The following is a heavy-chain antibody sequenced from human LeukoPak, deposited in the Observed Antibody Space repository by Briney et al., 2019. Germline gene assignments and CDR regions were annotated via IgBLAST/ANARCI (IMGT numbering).Heavy chain of an antibody. CDR3: ARDPPDYYDSSGSDY. D-gene: IGHD3-22*01. J-gene: IGHJ4*02. CDR2: ISAYNGNT. CDR1: GYTFTSYG. V-gene: IGHV1-18*01. Sequence: GASVKVSCKASGYTFTSYGISWVRQAPGQGLEWMGWISAYNGNTNYAQKLQGRVTMTTDTSTSTAYMELRSLRSDDTAVYYRARDPPDYYDSSGSDYWGQGTLVTVSS.